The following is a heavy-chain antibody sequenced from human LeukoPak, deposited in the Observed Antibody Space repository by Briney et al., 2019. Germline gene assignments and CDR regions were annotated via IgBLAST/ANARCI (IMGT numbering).Heavy chain of an antibody. J-gene: IGHJ4*02. Sequence: PSETLSLTCTVSGGSISSSGYYWGWIRQPPGTRLEFFGIIYYSGTTYYNPSLKTRITISVDTSKSQFSLRLSSVTAADTAVYYCARLGCSGGDCYLDFWGQGTLVTGSS. CDR3: ARLGCSGGDCYLDF. D-gene: IGHD2-21*02. CDR1: GGSISSSGYY. V-gene: IGHV4-39*01. CDR2: IYYSGTT.